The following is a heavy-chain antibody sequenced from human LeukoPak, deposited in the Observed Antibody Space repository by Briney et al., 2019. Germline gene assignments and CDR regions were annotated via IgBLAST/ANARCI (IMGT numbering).Heavy chain of an antibody. V-gene: IGHV4-61*02. D-gene: IGHD5-24*01. CDR3: ARDRSRDGYNHNWFDP. CDR2: IYTSGST. CDR1: GGSISSGSYY. J-gene: IGHJ5*02. Sequence: PSETLSLTCTVSGGSISSGSYYWSWIRQPAGKGLEWIGRIYTSGSTNYNPSLKSRVTISVDTSKNQFSLKLSSVTAADTAVYYCARDRSRDGYNHNWFDPWGQGTLVTVSS.